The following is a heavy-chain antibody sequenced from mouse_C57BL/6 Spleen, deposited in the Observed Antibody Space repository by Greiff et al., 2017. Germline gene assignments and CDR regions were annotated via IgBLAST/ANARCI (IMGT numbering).Heavy chain of an antibody. CDR3: ARSRDYNAMDY. CDR2: IDPSDSET. V-gene: IGHV1-52*01. J-gene: IGHJ4*01. Sequence: QVQLQQPGAELVRPGSSVKLSCKASGYTFTSYWMHWVKQRPIQGLEWIGNIDPSDSETHYNQKFKDKDTLTVDKSSSTAYMQLSSLTSEDSAVYYCARSRDYNAMDYWGQGTSVTVSS. D-gene: IGHD2-4*01. CDR1: GYTFTSYW.